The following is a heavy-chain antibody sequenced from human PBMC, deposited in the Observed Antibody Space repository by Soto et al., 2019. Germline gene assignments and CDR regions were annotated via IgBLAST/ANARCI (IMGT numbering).Heavy chain of an antibody. D-gene: IGHD5-18*01. CDR3: ARAPDTTNAFDI. J-gene: IGHJ3*02. CDR2: INPSGGST. Sequence: ALVKLSCKASVYSITIYYIHWLRHAPRQGHEWMGIINPSGGSTSYAQKFQGRVTMTRDTSTSTVYMELSSLRSEDTAVYYCARAPDTTNAFDIWGQGTMVTVSS. V-gene: IGHV1-46*01. CDR1: VYSITIYY.